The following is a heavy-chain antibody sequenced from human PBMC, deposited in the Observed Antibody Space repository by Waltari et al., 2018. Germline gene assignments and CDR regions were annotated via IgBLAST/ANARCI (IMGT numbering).Heavy chain of an antibody. D-gene: IGHD7-27*01. V-gene: IGHV4-59*11. CDR2: IYYKGGT. CDR1: GGSISSHY. Sequence: QVQLQESGPGLVKPSETLSLTCTVSGGSISSHYWSWIRQPPGKGLEWIGYIYYKGGTNYNPSLKSRVTRSVDTSKNQFSLKLSSVTAADTAVYYCARDLDWGGAFDIWGQGTMVTVSS. CDR3: ARDLDWGGAFDI. J-gene: IGHJ3*02.